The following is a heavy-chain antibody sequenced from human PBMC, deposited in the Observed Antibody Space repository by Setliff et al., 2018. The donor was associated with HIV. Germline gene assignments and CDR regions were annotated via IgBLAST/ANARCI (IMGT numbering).Heavy chain of an antibody. CDR1: GFTFSSYW. CDR3: ARVRRDTAMVRGAQPYFDY. Sequence: GGSLRLSCAASGFTFSSYWMNWVRQAPGKGLEWVSYISSNGRSIYYADSVKGRFTISRDNAKNSLYLQMNSLRAEETAVYYCARVRRDTAMVRGAQPYFDYWGQGTLVTVSS. CDR2: ISSNGRSI. D-gene: IGHD5-18*01. J-gene: IGHJ4*02. V-gene: IGHV3-48*04.